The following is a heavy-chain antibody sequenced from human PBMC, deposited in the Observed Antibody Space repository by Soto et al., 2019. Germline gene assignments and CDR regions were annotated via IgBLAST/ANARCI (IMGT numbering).Heavy chain of an antibody. CDR3: ATLPPRIVVVFTEMPT. D-gene: IGHD2-21*01. V-gene: IGHV4-4*02. J-gene: IGHJ5*02. CDR2: IYHSGIT. CDR1: GGYIRSLDC. Sequence: PSETLCLPYGVSGGYIRSLDCCTWVRQTQGKGLQWIGEIYHSGITNYNPSLRSRVNMSVDKSNNEFSLSLTSVTAADTAVYYCATLPPRIVVVFTEMPTWGQGILVTVS.